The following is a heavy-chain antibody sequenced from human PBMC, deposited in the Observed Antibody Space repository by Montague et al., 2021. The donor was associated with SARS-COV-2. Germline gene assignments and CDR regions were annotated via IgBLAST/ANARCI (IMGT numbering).Heavy chain of an antibody. CDR2: VDYSGNT. Sequence: TLSLTCTVTGGPISGSSDYWGWIRQSPGKGLEWIASVDYSGNTYYSPSLKSRLTISMDTSKNQFSLKLNSVTAADTALYYCARREYSYGWGDWGQGTLVTVSS. D-gene: IGHD5-18*01. V-gene: IGHV4-39*01. J-gene: IGHJ4*02. CDR3: ARREYSYGWGD. CDR1: GGPISGSSDY.